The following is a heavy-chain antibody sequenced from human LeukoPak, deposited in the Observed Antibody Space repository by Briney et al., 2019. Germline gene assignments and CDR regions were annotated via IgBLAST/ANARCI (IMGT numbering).Heavy chain of an antibody. CDR1: GFSFRTYS. CDR3: AKDQIRGRVATKLHFDY. J-gene: IGHJ4*02. Sequence: PGGSLRLSCAASGFSFRTYSMNWVRQAPGKGLEWVSYISESSSHIYYADSVKGRFTISRDNSKNTLYLQMNSLRAEDTAVYYCAKDQIRGRVATKLHFDYWGQGTLVTVSS. CDR2: ISESSSHI. D-gene: IGHD3-3*01. V-gene: IGHV3-21*05.